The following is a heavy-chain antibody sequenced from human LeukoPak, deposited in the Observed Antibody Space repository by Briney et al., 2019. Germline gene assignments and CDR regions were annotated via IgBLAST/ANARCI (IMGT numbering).Heavy chain of an antibody. V-gene: IGHV3-7*01. CDR3: ARNYYDSSGRKSSFDY. Sequence: GGSLRLSCAASGFTFSSYWMSWVRQAPGKGLEWVANIKQDGSEKYYVDSVKGRFTISRDNAKNSLYLQMNSLRAEGTAVYYCARNYYDSSGRKSSFDYWGQGTLVTVSS. CDR1: GFTFSSYW. D-gene: IGHD3-22*01. CDR2: IKQDGSEK. J-gene: IGHJ4*02.